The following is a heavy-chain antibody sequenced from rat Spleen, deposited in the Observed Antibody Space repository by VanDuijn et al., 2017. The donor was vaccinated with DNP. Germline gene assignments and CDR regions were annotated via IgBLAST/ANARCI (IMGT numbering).Heavy chain of an antibody. D-gene: IGHD1-10*01. CDR1: GFTFSYYY. CDR2: FSTGGGYT. J-gene: IGHJ2*01. V-gene: IGHV5-25*01. CDR3: TRPNNYYFDY. Sequence: EVQLVESGGGLVQPGRSMKLSCAASGFTFSYYYMAWVRQAPTKGLEWVASFSTGGGYTYYRDSLKGRFTISRDNAKSTLYLQMNSLRSEDTATYYCTRPNNYYFDYWGQGVMVTVSS.